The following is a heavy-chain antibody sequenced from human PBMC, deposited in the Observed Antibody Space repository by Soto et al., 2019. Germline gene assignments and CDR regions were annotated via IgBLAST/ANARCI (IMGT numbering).Heavy chain of an antibody. CDR2: TIPLFGTT. Sequence: QVQLVQSGVEVKKPGSSVRVSCKASGDTFKNSVSSWVRQSPGQGLEGMGGTIPLFGTTDYAQKFQGRLTITTDESTNTAYMEVSRLTSEDTAVYYCVAELDFGKLSVVGGQGTTVIVSS. CDR3: VAELDFGKLSVV. V-gene: IGHV1-69*01. J-gene: IGHJ6*02. D-gene: IGHD3-10*01. CDR1: GDTFKNSV.